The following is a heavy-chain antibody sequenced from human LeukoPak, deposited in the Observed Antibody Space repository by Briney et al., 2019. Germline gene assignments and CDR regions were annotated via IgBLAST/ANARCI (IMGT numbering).Heavy chain of an antibody. CDR2: LSGSGGDT. Sequence: GGSLRRSCAASGFIFSSYAMSWVREAPGKGLEWVATLSGSGGDTYYADSVKGRFTVSRDNAHNSLHLQMDSLRAEDTAVYFCAKDRRKLGTFEYWGQGTLVTVSS. J-gene: IGHJ4*02. D-gene: IGHD7-27*01. CDR1: GFIFSSYA. CDR3: AKDRRKLGTFEY. V-gene: IGHV3-23*01.